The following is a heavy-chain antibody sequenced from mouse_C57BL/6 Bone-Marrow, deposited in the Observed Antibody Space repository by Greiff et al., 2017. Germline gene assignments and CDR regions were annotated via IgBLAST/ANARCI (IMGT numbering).Heavy chain of an antibody. CDR1: GYTFTSYW. D-gene: IGHD3-2*02. CDR2: IYPGNSDT. V-gene: IGHV1-5*01. J-gene: IGHJ2*01. CDR3: TRSDSSGYGFDY. Sequence: EVQLQQSGTVLARPGASVKMSCKTSGYTFTSYWMHWVKQRPGQGLEWIGAIYPGNSDTSYNQKFKGKAKLTTVTSSSTAYMELSSRTNEDSSVYYCTRSDSSGYGFDYWGQGTTLTVSS.